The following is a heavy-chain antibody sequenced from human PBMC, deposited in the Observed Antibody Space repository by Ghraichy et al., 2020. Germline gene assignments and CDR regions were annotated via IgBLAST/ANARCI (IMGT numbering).Heavy chain of an antibody. CDR3: AKDQGPYSGEPRDGMDV. J-gene: IGHJ6*02. CDR1: AFVFSSCG. CDR2: IRYDGSSK. D-gene: IGHD5-12*01. Sequence: GGSLRLSCETSAFVFSSCGIHWVRQAPGKGLEWVAFIRYDGSSKYYADSVKGRFTISRDNSKNTLYLQMNSLRPEDTAVYYCAKDQGPYSGEPRDGMDVWGQGTTVTVSS. V-gene: IGHV3-30*02.